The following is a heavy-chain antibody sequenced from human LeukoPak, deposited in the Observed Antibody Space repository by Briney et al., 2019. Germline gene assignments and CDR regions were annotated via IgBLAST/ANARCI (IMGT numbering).Heavy chain of an antibody. CDR1: GFTFSSYG. CDR3: ARKGTTGDPPFDY. CDR2: IWYDGSNK. J-gene: IGHJ4*02. D-gene: IGHD7-27*01. V-gene: IGHV3-33*01. Sequence: PGGSLRLSCAASGFTFSSYGMHWVRQAPGKGLEWVAVIWYDGSNKYYADSVKGRFTISRDNSKNTLYLQMNSLRAEDTAVYYCARKGTTGDPPFDYWGQGTLVTVSS.